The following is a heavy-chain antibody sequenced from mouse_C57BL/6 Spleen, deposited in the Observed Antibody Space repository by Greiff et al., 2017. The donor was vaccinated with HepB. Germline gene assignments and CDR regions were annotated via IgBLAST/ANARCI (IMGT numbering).Heavy chain of an antibody. Sequence: VQLQQSDAELVKPGASVKISCKVSGYTFTDHTIHWMKQRPEQGLEWIGYIYPRDGSTKYTEKFKGKATLTADKSSSTAYMQLNSLTSEDSAVDCCTRDGNYVYAMDYWGQGTSVTVS. V-gene: IGHV1-78*01. CDR3: TRDGNYVYAMDY. J-gene: IGHJ4*01. D-gene: IGHD2-1*01. CDR2: IYPRDGST. CDR1: GYTFTDHT.